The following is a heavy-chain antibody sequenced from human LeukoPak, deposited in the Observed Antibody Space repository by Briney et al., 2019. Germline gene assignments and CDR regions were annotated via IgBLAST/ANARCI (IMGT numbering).Heavy chain of an antibody. CDR1: GFTFSSYS. V-gene: IGHV3-21*01. CDR2: ISSSSSYI. J-gene: IGHJ4*02. CDR3: ANSAYDSSGYMGY. D-gene: IGHD3-22*01. Sequence: GGSLRLSCAASGFTFSSYSMNWVRQAPGKGLEWVSSISSSSSYIYYADSVKGRFTISRDNAKNSPYLQMNSLRAEDTAVYYCANSAYDSSGYMGYWGQGTLVTVSS.